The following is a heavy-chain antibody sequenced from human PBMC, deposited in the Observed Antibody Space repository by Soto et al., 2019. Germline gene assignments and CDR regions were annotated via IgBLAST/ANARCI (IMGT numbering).Heavy chain of an antibody. J-gene: IGHJ6*02. Sequence: GGSLRLSCTASGFTFSTYWMSWVRQAPGMGLEWVANIGEDGSEKYYVDSVKGRFTISRDNAKNSLYLQMNSPRADDTAVYYCARGSGGHNYYYGMDVWGQGTTVTVSS. CDR3: ARGSGGHNYYYGMDV. V-gene: IGHV3-7*03. D-gene: IGHD2-15*01. CDR1: GFTFSTYW. CDR2: IGEDGSEK.